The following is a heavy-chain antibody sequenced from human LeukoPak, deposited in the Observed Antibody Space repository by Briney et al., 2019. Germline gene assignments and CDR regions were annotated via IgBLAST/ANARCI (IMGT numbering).Heavy chain of an antibody. V-gene: IGHV4-34*01. CDR3: ARRKRDGYTQGWFDP. CDR1: GGSFSGYY. D-gene: IGHD5-24*01. Sequence: SETLSLTCAVYGGSFSGYYWSWIRQPPGKGLEWIGEINHSGSTNYNPSLKSRVTISVDTSKNQFSLKLSSVTAADTAVYYCARRKRDGYTQGWFDPWGQGTLVTVSS. CDR2: INHSGST. J-gene: IGHJ5*02.